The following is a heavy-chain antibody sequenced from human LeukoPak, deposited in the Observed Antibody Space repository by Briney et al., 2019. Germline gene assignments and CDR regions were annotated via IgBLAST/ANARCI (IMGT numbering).Heavy chain of an antibody. V-gene: IGHV1-24*01. J-gene: IGHJ4*02. CDR1: GDSLTDLS. D-gene: IGHD6-13*01. Sequence: ASVKVSCKVSGDSLTDLSMHWVRQAPGKGLEWMGGSDLEDGETVYAQKFEDRLIVTEDTSTGTAYMELRSLTSEDTALYYCARIRRYSSSWYPKHPFDYWGQGTLVTVSS. CDR2: SDLEDGET. CDR3: ARIRRYSSSWYPKHPFDY.